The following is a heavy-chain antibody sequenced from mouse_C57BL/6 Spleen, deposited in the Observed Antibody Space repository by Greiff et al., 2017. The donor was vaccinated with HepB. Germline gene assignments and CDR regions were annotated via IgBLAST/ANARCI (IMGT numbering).Heavy chain of an antibody. J-gene: IGHJ2*01. CDR2: IDPSDSYT. V-gene: IGHV1-59*01. Sequence: VQLQQSGAELVRPGTSVKLSCKASGYTFTSYWMHWVKQRPGQGLEWIGGIDPSDSYTNYNQKFKGKATLTVDTSSSTAYMQLSSLTSEDSAVYYCARGDCFDYWGQGTTLTVSS. CDR3: ARGDCFDY. CDR1: GYTFTSYW.